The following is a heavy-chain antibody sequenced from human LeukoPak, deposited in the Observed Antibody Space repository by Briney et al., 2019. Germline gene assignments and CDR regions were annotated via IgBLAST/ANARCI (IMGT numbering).Heavy chain of an antibody. V-gene: IGHV4-4*07. CDR3: ARLMALAYYGLDV. J-gene: IGHJ6*02. CDR1: GGSISSYS. D-gene: IGHD3-10*01. CDR2: IHSSGRT. Sequence: SETLSLTCTVSGGSISSYSWNWIRQTAGKGPEWIGRIHSSGRTSYNPSLESRVTMSVDTSKNQVSLRLTSVTAADTAVYYCARLMALAYYGLDVWGQGTTVTVSS.